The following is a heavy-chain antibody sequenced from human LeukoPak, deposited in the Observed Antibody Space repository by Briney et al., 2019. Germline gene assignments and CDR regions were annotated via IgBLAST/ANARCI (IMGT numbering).Heavy chain of an antibody. J-gene: IGHJ5*02. V-gene: IGHV3-74*01. CDR1: GFTFSSYW. Sequence: GGSLRLSCAASGFTFSSYWMHWVRQAPGKGLVWVSRINSDGSSTSYADSVKGRFTISRDNAKNTLYLQMNRLRAEDTAVYYCARDLSWLYSSSWYGLDPWGQGTLVTVSS. CDR2: INSDGSST. D-gene: IGHD6-13*01. CDR3: ARDLSWLYSSSWYGLDP.